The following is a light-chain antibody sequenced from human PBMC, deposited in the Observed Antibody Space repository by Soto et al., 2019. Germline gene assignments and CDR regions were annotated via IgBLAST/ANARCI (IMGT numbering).Light chain of an antibody. V-gene: IGKV3-15*01. J-gene: IGKJ4*01. CDR1: QSVDGY. CDR2: VAS. CDR3: QQYINGPPLT. Sequence: ELVMTQPPGTLSVSLGESATLSCRASQSVDGYLACYQQKPVPAPRLFIFVASTRATNISARFTGSGSGTEFTLTISSLQSEDFAIYYCQQYINGPPLTFGGGTKVDIK.